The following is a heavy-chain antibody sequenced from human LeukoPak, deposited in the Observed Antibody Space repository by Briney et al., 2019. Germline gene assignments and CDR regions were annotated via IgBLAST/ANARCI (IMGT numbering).Heavy chain of an antibody. CDR2: INHSGST. CDR1: RGSFRGYY. CDR3: ARARRSIAARPRDAFDI. Sequence: SETLSLTRAVYRGSFRGYYWSWLRQPPGKGLDWIGEINHSGSTNYNPSLKSRVTISVDTSKNQFSLKLSSVTAADTAVYYCARARRSIAARPRDAFDIWGQGTMVTVSS. V-gene: IGHV4-34*01. D-gene: IGHD6-6*01. J-gene: IGHJ3*02.